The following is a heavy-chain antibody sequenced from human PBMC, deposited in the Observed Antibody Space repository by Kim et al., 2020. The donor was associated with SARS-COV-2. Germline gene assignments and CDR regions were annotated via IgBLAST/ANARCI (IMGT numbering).Heavy chain of an antibody. Sequence: GGSLRLSCAASGFTFTSYSMNWVRQAPGKGLEWVSYISSSSSTIYYADSVKGRFTISRDNAKNSLYLQMNSLRAEDTAVYYCARDDYGDYYYGMDVRGQGTTVTVSS. CDR3: ARDDYGDYYYGMDV. CDR1: GFTFTSYS. D-gene: IGHD4-17*01. J-gene: IGHJ6*02. V-gene: IGHV3-48*04. CDR2: ISSSSSTI.